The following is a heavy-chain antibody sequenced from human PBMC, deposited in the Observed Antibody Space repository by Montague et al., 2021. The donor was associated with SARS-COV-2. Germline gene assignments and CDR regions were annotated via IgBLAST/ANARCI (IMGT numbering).Heavy chain of an antibody. CDR3: ARAAQKQYVLLWFGELLHDAFDI. D-gene: IGHD3-10*01. CDR2: FPSDGGHT. CDR1: GFTFTTYV. V-gene: IGHV3-30-3*01. Sequence: SLRLSCAASGFTFTTYVYHWVRQAPGGGLEWVALFPSDGGHTQYADSVRGRFTIYRDTSISTLYLQMDSLRAEDTAVYYCARAAQKQYVLLWFGELLHDAFDIWGQGTMVTVSS. J-gene: IGHJ3*02.